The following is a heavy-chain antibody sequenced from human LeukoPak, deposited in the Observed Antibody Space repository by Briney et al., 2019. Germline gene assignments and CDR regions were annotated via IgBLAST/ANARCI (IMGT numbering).Heavy chain of an antibody. J-gene: IGHJ1*01. D-gene: IGHD3-3*01. CDR1: GGSISSYY. Sequence: PSETLSLTCTVSGGSISSYYWSWIRQPPGKGLEWIGYIYYSGSTNYNPSLKSRVTISVDTSKNQFSLKLSSVTAADTAVYYCARDSGGFWSGYYIGYFQHWGQGTLVTVSS. CDR3: ARDSGGFWSGYYIGYFQH. CDR2: IYYSGST. V-gene: IGHV4-59*01.